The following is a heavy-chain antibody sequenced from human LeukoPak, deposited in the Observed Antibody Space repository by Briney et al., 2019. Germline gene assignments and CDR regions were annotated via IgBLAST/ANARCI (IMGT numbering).Heavy chain of an antibody. CDR2: IYSGGST. Sequence: GDSLRLSCAASGFTVSSNYMRWLRQAPGKGLEWVSVIYSGGSTYYADSVKGRFTISRDNSKNTLYLQMNSLRAEDTAVYYCARYTKVRGVFDYGGQGTLVTVSS. J-gene: IGHJ4*02. CDR3: ARYTKVRGVFDY. V-gene: IGHV3-53*01. CDR1: GFTVSSNY. D-gene: IGHD3-10*01.